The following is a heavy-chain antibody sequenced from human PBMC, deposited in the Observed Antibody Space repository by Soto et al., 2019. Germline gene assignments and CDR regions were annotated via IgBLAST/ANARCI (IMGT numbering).Heavy chain of an antibody. J-gene: IGHJ6*03. CDR2: MNPDSGNT. CDR3: ARPPGGYYYYYMDV. V-gene: IGHV1-8*01. CDR1: GYTFTGYD. Sequence: ASVKVSCKASGYTFTGYDINWVRQATGQGLEWMGWMNPDSGNTGYAQKFQGRVTMTRNTSISTAYMELSSLRSEDTAVYYCARPPGGYYYYYMDVWGKGTTVTVSS. D-gene: IGHD3-10*01.